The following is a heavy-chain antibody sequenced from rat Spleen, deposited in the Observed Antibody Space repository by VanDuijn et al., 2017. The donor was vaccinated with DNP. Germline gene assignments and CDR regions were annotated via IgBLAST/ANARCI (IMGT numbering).Heavy chain of an antibody. CDR3: ARRWDSGYDY. V-gene: IGHV5-25*01. CDR1: GFIFSNYD. D-gene: IGHD4-3*01. J-gene: IGHJ2*01. CDR2: ISHSGGIT. Sequence: EVQMVESGGGLVQPGGSLKLSCAASGFIFSNYDMAWVRPAPTKGLEWVASISHSGGITYYRDSVKGRFTVSRDNAKTSLYLQMDSLRSEDTATYYCARRWDSGYDYWGQGVMVTVSS.